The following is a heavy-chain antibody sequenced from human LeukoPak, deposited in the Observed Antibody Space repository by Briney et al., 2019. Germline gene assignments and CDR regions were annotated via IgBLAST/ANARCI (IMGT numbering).Heavy chain of an antibody. Sequence: GGSLRLSCAASGFTFSRSWMSWVRQAPGKGLEWVANINQDGSQGYYVDSVEGRFTISRDNARNSLDLQMNSLRADDTAVYYCATYFYDNTHWGCWGQGTLVTFPS. J-gene: IGHJ4*02. V-gene: IGHV3-7*02. CDR2: INQDGSQG. CDR1: GFTFSRSW. D-gene: IGHD3-22*01. CDR3: ATYFYDNTHWGC.